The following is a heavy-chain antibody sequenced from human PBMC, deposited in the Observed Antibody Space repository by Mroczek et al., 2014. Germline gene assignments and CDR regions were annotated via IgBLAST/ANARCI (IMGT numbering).Heavy chain of an antibody. CDR1: GGSFSGYY. CDR3: ARLLRLPYYYYMDV. D-gene: IGHD2-15*01. CDR2: INHSGST. Sequence: QVQLQQWGAGLLKPSETLSLTCAVYGGSFSGYYWSWIRQPPGKGLEWIGEINHSGSTNYNPSLKSRVTISVDTSKNQFSLKLSSVTAADTAVYYCARLLRLPYYYYMDVWGKGTTVTVSS. V-gene: IGHV4-34*01. J-gene: IGHJ6*03.